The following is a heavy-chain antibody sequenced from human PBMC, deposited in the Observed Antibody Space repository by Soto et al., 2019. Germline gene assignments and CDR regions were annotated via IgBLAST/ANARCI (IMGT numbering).Heavy chain of an antibody. CDR1: GFTFSTYS. V-gene: IGHV3-48*01. CDR2: ISSSSTI. CDR3: ARERGSGWTFHY. Sequence: EVQLVESGGDLVQPGGSLRLSCAASGFTFSTYSMNWVGQAPGKGLEWVSSISSSSTIYYADSVKGRFTISRDNVQNSLYLQMHSLRAEDTAVYYCARERGSGWTFHYWGQGTLVTVSS. J-gene: IGHJ4*02. D-gene: IGHD6-19*01.